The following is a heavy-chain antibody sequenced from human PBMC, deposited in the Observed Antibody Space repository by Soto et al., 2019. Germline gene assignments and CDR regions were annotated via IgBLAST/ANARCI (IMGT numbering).Heavy chain of an antibody. J-gene: IGHJ2*01. CDR1: GFTFSSYA. CDR2: ISYDGSNK. CDR3: ARPLWRDDYNWGYFDL. V-gene: IGHV3-30-3*01. D-gene: IGHD4-4*01. Sequence: QVQLVESGGGVVQPGRSLRLSCAASGFTFSSYAMHWVHQAPGKGLEWVAVISYDGSNKYYADSVKGRFTISRDNSKNTLDPQMNSLRAEDTAVYYCARPLWRDDYNWGYFDLWGRGTLVTVSS.